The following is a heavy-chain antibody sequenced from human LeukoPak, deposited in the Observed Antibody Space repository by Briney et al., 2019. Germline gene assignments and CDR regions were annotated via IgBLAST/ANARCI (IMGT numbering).Heavy chain of an antibody. D-gene: IGHD1-26*01. CDR3: TTDGVGVEGATYDN. J-gene: IGHJ4*02. CDR2: IKAKAHGGTI. Sequence: GGSLRLSCAASGFTSSSYWMHWVRQATGKGLEWVGRIKAKAHGGTIEYAAPVKGRFTISRDDSKNTLYLQMNSLKTEDTAVYYCTTDGVGVEGATYDNWGQGTLVSVSS. CDR1: GFTSSSYW. V-gene: IGHV3-15*01.